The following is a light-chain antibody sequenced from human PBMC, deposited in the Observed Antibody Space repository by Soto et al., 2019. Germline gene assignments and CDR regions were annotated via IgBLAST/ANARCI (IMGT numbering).Light chain of an antibody. CDR2: GAY. J-gene: IGKJ1*01. CDR1: QSVGNN. CDR3: QQYNNWPPRT. V-gene: IGKV3-15*01. Sequence: ELVMTQSPAPLSVSPGERTTLSCRASQSVGNNLAWYQQKPGQAPRLLLYGAYTRATGIPARFSGSGSGADFTLTISSLQSEDFAVYYCQQYNNWPPRTFGQGTKVDIK.